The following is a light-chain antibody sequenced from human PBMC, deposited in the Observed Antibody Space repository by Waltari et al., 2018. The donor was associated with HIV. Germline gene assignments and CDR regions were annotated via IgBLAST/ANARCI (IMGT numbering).Light chain of an antibody. CDR3: QSYDSSLTTWV. CDR2: GNS. CDR1: SSNIGAGYD. Sequence: QSVLTQPPSVSWAPGQRVTISCTASSSNIGAGYDVHWYQQLPGTAPKLLIYGNSNRPSWVADRFAGSKSGTSASLAITGLQAADEADYYWQSYDSSLTTWVFGGGTKLTVL. J-gene: IGLJ3*02. V-gene: IGLV1-40*01.